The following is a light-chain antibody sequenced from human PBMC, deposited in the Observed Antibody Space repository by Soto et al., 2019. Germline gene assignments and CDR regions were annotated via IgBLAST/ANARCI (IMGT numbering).Light chain of an antibody. CDR2: SAS. CDR3: QQYINGYT. Sequence: EVVMTQSPATLSVFPGERVSLSCRASQSVSSSLAWYQQKPGQAPRLLIYSASTRATGIPARFSGSRSGTEFTLTISSLESEDFEVYYCQQYINGYTFGQGTKLEIK. V-gene: IGKV3-15*01. CDR1: QSVSSS. J-gene: IGKJ2*01.